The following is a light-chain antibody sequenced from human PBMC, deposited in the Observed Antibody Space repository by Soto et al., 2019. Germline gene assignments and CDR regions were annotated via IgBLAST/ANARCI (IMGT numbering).Light chain of an antibody. CDR2: GAF. Sequence: PGERATLSCRASPSVTNFLAWYQQRPGQAPRLLIYGAFNRATGIPARFSGSGSGTEFTLSISSLQSEDCAIYYCKHYISWAAIAFGQGTRLEVK. CDR3: KHYISWAAIA. J-gene: IGKJ5*01. V-gene: IGKV3-15*01. CDR1: PSVTNF.